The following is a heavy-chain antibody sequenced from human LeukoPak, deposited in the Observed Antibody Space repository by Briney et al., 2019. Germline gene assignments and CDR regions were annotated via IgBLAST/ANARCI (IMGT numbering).Heavy chain of an antibody. D-gene: IGHD6-13*01. CDR1: GGSITSSGHS. CDR3: QSLGSNTWMGNWFDP. CDR2: IYYTGRT. V-gene: IGHV4-39*01. Sequence: SETLSLTCTASGGSITSSGHSWGWIRQPPGKGLEWTGTIYYTGRTYYNPSLQSRITISVDTSRNQFSLKLSSVTAADTAVYCAQSLGSNTWMGNWFDPWGQGTLVTVSP. J-gene: IGHJ5*02.